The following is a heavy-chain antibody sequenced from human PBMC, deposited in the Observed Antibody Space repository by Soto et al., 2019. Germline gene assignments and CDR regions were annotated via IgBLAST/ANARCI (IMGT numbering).Heavy chain of an antibody. V-gene: IGHV4-39*01. J-gene: IGHJ4*02. Sequence: SGRVSLTCTVSGGSISSSSYYWGWIRQPPGKGLEWIGSIYYSGSTYYNPSLKSRVTISVDTSKNQFSLKLSSVTAADTAVYNCATLRRGYKDFDYWGQGTLVTVSS. CDR2: IYYSGST. CDR1: GGSISSSSYY. D-gene: IGHD5-18*01. CDR3: ATLRRGYKDFDY.